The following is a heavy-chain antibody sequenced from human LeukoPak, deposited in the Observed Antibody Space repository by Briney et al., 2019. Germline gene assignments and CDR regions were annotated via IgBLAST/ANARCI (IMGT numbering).Heavy chain of an antibody. V-gene: IGHV1-3*01. Sequence: ASVKVSCKASGYTFTSYAMHWVRQAPGQRLEWKGWINAGNGNTKYSQKFQGRVTITRDTSASTAYMELSSLRSEDTAVYYCARDSRTYEGNWFDPWGQGTLVTVSS. CDR3: ARDSRTYEGNWFDP. D-gene: IGHD2/OR15-2a*01. J-gene: IGHJ5*02. CDR2: INAGNGNT. CDR1: GYTFTSYA.